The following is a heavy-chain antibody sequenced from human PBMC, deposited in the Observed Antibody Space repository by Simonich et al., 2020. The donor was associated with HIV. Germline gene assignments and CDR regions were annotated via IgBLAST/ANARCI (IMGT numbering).Heavy chain of an antibody. J-gene: IGHJ4*02. CDR3: ARRIYSSSSSDFDY. Sequence: QVQLQQWGAGLLKPSETLSLTCAVYGGSFSGYYWSWIRQPPGKGLEWIGTNNHSGSTIHNPSLKSRVTISVDTSKNQFSLKLRSVTAADTAVFYCARRIYSSSSSDFDYWGQGTLVTVSS. V-gene: IGHV4-34*01. D-gene: IGHD6-6*01. CDR1: GGSFSGYY. CDR2: NNHSGST.